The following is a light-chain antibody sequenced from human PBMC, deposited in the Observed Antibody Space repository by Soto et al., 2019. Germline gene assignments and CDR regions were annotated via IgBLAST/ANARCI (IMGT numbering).Light chain of an antibody. J-gene: IGKJ2*01. Sequence: DIEMTQSPSTLSASIGDRVTITCRANQSISTSLAWYQHKPGKAPNLLIYRASSLEGGVPSRFSGSGSGTEFTLTISSLQPDDFATYYCQQYSSYFYTFGPGTKLEIK. CDR2: RAS. CDR3: QQYSSYFYT. V-gene: IGKV1-5*03. CDR1: QSISTS.